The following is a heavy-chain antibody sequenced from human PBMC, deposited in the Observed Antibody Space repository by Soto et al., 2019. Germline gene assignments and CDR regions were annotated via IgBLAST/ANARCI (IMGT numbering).Heavy chain of an antibody. V-gene: IGHV2-26*01. CDR1: GFSLSNPRMG. CDR2: IFSNDDK. J-gene: IGHJ4*02. D-gene: IGHD3-22*01. Sequence: SGPTLVNPTETLTLTCTVSGFSLSNPRMGVSWIRQPPGKALEWLAHIFSNDDKSYSTSLKSRVTISKDTSKSQVVLTMTNMDPVDTATYYCARVYDGSGYEYWGQGTLVTVPQ. CDR3: ARVYDGSGYEY.